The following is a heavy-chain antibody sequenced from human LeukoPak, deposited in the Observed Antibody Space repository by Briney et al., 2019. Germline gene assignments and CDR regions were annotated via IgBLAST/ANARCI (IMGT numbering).Heavy chain of an antibody. CDR1: GSSITTDYF. D-gene: IGHD3-22*01. CDR2: VSHSGST. Sequence: PSETLSLTCRVSGSSITTDYFWGWIRQPLGEGLEWIGSVSHSGSTYSNPSLKSRVTMSIDTSKNQFSLNLRSVTAADTAVYFCARQVYRGSGHSSGYYGPYFDYWGQGTLVTVSS. CDR3: ARQVYRGSGHSSGYYGPYFDY. V-gene: IGHV4-38-2*01. J-gene: IGHJ4*02.